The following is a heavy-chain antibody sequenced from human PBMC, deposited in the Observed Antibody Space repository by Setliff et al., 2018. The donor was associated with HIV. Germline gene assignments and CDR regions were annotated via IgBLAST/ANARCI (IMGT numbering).Heavy chain of an antibody. CDR2: IYYSGST. V-gene: IGHV4-39*07. Sequence: PSETLSLTCTVSGDSISSSSYYWGWIRQPPGKGLEWIGSIYYSGSTYYNPSLKSRVTISVDTSKNQFSLKLSSVTAADTAVYYCARVEAKIRGATYGMDVWGQGTTVTVSS. J-gene: IGHJ6*02. D-gene: IGHD3-10*01. CDR3: ARVEAKIRGATYGMDV. CDR1: GDSISSSSYY.